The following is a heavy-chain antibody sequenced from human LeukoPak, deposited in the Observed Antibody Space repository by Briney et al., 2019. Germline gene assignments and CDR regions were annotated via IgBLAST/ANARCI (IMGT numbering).Heavy chain of an antibody. J-gene: IGHJ4*02. CDR2: ISSGSDYI. CDR3: ARDEYSSTSY. D-gene: IGHD6-13*01. CDR1: GFPFGSYS. Sequence: GGSLRLSCAASGFPFGSYSMIWVRQAPGKGLVWVSSISSGSDYIYYAASVKGRFTVSRDNAKNSLYLHMYSLRAEDTALYYCARDEYSSTSYWGQGTLVTDSS. V-gene: IGHV3-21*01.